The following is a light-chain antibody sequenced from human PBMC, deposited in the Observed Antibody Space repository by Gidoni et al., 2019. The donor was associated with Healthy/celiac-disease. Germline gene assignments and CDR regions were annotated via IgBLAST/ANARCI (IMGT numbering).Light chain of an antibody. V-gene: IGKV3-20*01. CDR1: QSVSSSY. Sequence: EIVLTPSPGTLSLSQGERATLPCRASQSVSSSYLAWYQQKPGQAPRHLIYGAASRATGIPDRFSGSGSGSDFTLTISRLEPGDFAVYYCQQYGSSPLTFGGGTRVKIK. J-gene: IGKJ4*01. CDR2: GAA. CDR3: QQYGSSPLT.